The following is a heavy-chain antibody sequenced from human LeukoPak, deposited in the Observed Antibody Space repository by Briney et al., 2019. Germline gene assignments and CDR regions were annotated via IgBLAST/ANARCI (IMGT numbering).Heavy chain of an antibody. CDR1: GYTFTGHN. CDR2: INPNSGAT. CDR3: ASYYDSSGYYPSRFDY. Sequence: ASVKVSCKASGYTFTGHNMHWVRQAPGQGLEWMGWINPNSGATYYAQKFEGRVTMTRDTSITTAYMELSRLRSDDTAVYYCASYYDSSGYYPSRFDYWGQGTLVTVSS. V-gene: IGHV1-2*02. D-gene: IGHD3-22*01. J-gene: IGHJ4*02.